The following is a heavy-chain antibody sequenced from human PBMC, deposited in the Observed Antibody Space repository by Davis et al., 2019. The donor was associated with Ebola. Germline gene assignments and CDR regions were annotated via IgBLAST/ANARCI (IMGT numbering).Heavy chain of an antibody. J-gene: IGHJ3*02. Sequence: PGGSLRLSCVVSGLTFSRYGMNWVRQAPGKGLEWVSYISSSGSTIYYADSVKGRFTISRDNAKNSLYLQMNSLRDEDTAVYYCARVYSSGWVLDAFDIWGQGTMVTVSS. D-gene: IGHD6-19*01. CDR1: GLTFSRYG. CDR3: ARVYSSGWVLDAFDI. CDR2: ISSSGSTI. V-gene: IGHV3-48*02.